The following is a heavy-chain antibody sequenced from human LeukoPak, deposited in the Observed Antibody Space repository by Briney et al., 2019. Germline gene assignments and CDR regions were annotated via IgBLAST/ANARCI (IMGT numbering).Heavy chain of an antibody. V-gene: IGHV4-34*01. Sequence: PSETLSLTCAVYGGSFSGYYWSWIRQPAGKGLEWIGEINHSGSTNYNPSLKSRVTMSVDTSKNQFSLKVSSVTAADTAVYYCARVFDSGSQAYFYYMDVWGKGTTVTISS. J-gene: IGHJ6*03. CDR2: INHSGST. CDR3: ARVFDSGSQAYFYYMDV. CDR1: GGSFSGYY. D-gene: IGHD3-10*01.